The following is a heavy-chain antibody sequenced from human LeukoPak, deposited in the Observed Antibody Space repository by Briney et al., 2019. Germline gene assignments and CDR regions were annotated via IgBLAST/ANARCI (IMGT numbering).Heavy chain of an antibody. CDR1: GFTFSSYA. D-gene: IGHD3-16*02. CDR2: ISGSGGST. CDR3: APKGGLRLGELSF. J-gene: IGHJ4*02. Sequence: PGGSLRLSCAASGFTFSSYAMSWVRQAPGKGLEWVSAISGSGGSTYYADSVKGRFTISRDNSKNTLYLQMNSLRAEDTAVYYCAPKGGLRLGELSFWGQRTLVTVSS. V-gene: IGHV3-23*01.